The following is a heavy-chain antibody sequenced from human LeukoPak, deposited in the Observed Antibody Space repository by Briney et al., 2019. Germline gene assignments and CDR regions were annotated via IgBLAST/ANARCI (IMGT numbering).Heavy chain of an antibody. V-gene: IGHV3-74*01. Sequence: GGSLRLSCAASGFTFSSYWMNWVRQVPGKGLVWVSRIASDGNNRDYADSVKGRFTISRDNAKNTLYLQMNSLRVEDTAVYYCAKAPDSSGWMFDYWGQGTLVTVSS. CDR1: GFTFSSYW. J-gene: IGHJ4*02. CDR2: IASDGNNR. D-gene: IGHD6-19*01. CDR3: AKAPDSSGWMFDY.